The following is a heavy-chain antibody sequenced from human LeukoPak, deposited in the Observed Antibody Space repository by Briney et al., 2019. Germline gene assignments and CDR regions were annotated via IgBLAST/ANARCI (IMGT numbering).Heavy chain of an antibody. CDR3: ARLVYSSSWHFDY. D-gene: IGHD6-13*01. J-gene: IGHJ4*02. CDR2: VYYSGRT. CDR1: GGSISSSSYY. V-gene: IGHV4-39*01. Sequence: SETRSLTCTVSGGSISSSSYYWGWIRQPPGKGLEWIGSVYYSGRTYYNPSLKSRVTISVDTSKNQFSLKVSSVTAADTAVYYCARLVYSSSWHFDYWGQGTLVTVSS.